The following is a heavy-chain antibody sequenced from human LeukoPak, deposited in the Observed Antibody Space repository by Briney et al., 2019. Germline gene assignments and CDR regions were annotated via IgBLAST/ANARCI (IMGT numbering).Heavy chain of an antibody. CDR2: IISSSSYI. D-gene: IGHD6-6*01. V-gene: IGHV3-21*01. Sequence: GGSLRLSCAASGFTVSSNYMSWVRQAPGKGLEWVSSIISSSSYIYYADLVKGRFTISRDNAKNSLYLQMNSLRAEDTAVYYCARDEQLVPPYYYYYMDVWGKGTTVTVSS. CDR1: GFTVSSNY. CDR3: ARDEQLVPPYYYYYMDV. J-gene: IGHJ6*03.